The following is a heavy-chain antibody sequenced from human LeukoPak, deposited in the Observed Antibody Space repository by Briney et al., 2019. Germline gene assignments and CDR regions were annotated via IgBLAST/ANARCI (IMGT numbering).Heavy chain of an antibody. CDR2: FYYGGTT. V-gene: IGHV4-39*01. Sequence: SETLSLTCTVSGGSISSSSYYRGWIRQPPGKGLEWIVSFYYGGTTHYNPSLRSRVAISVDTSKNQFSLRLSSVTAADTAVYYCARRAGGGNYPFDSWGQGTLVTVSS. J-gene: IGHJ4*02. D-gene: IGHD4-23*01. CDR1: GGSISSSSYY. CDR3: ARRAGGGNYPFDS.